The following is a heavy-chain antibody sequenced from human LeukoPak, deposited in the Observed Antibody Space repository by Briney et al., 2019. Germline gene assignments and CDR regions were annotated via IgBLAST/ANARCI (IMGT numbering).Heavy chain of an antibody. V-gene: IGHV1-18*01. CDR2: ISAYNGNT. D-gene: IGHD3-22*01. Sequence: GASVKVSCKASVYTFTSYGISWVRRAPGQGLEWMGWISAYNGNTNYAQKLQGRVTMTTDTSTSTAYMELRSLRSDDTAVYYCARGRYYYESSCYYQYHYYGMDVWGQGTTVTVSS. CDR3: ARGRYYYESSCYYQYHYYGMDV. J-gene: IGHJ6*02. CDR1: VYTFTSYG.